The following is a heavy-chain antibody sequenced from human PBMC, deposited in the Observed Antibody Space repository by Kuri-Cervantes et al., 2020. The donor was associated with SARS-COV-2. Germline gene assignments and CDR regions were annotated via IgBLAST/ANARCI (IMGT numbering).Heavy chain of an antibody. CDR2: IYSCGST. CDR3: IRGYYDNPYEAFGI. J-gene: IGHJ3*02. Sequence: GGSLRLSCAASGFTVSSNYMSWVRQAPGKGLEWVSVIYSCGSTYYADSVKGRFTISRDNAKNTPYLQMNSLRAEDTAVYYCIRGYYDNPYEAFGIWGQGTVVTVSS. D-gene: IGHD3-9*01. V-gene: IGHV3-66*03. CDR1: GFTVSSNY.